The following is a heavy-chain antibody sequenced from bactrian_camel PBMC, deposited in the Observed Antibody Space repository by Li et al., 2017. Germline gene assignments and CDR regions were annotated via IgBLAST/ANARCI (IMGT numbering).Heavy chain of an antibody. CDR2: IDGDDGFT. Sequence: HVQLVESGGGLVQPGGSLRLFCAASGFTFSSYRMYWVRQAPGKGLVWVSYIDGDDGFTAYADSVKGRFTISRDNDKDTLYLQMLSLKPEDTAMYYCAARSLPGVVPPLAESSYNIWGQGTQVTVS. CDR3: AARSLPGVVPPLAESSYNI. J-gene: IGHJ4*01. V-gene: IGHV3S1*01. CDR1: GFTFSSYR. D-gene: IGHD7*01.